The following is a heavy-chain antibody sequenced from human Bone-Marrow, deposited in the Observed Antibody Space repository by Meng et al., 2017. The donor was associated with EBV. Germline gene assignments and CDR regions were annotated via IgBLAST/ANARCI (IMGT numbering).Heavy chain of an antibody. V-gene: IGHV1-69*01. Sequence: QVRLQESGAGGKKPGSSVKVSCRTSGGTFRSDAVSWVRQAPGQGLEWMGGLIPMSGAPHYAQKFQDRVTIIADESTSTHSMELNNLRFEDTAMYYCASESGRGFTPDYWGQGTLVTVSS. CDR3: ASESGRGFTPDY. CDR1: GGTFRSDA. CDR2: LIPMSGAP. J-gene: IGHJ4*02. D-gene: IGHD3-10*01.